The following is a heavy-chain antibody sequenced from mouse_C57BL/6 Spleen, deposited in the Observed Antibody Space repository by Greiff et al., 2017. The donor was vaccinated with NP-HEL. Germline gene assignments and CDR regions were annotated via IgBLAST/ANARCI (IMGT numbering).Heavy chain of an antibody. J-gene: IGHJ4*01. CDR1: GFSLTSYG. D-gene: IGHD2-12*01. V-gene: IGHV2-5*01. CDR2: IWRGGST. Sequence: VQLQQSGPGLVQPSQSLSITCTVSGFSLTSYGVHWVRQSPGKGLEWLGVIWRGGSTDYNAAFMSRLSITQDNSKSQVFFKMNSLQADDTAIYYCAIYDYYAMDYWGQGTSVTVSS. CDR3: AIYDYYAMDY.